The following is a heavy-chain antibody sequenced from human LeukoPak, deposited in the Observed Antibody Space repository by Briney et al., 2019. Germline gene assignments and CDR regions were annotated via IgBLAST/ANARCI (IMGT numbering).Heavy chain of an antibody. CDR3: ARERILSDDKSAFDI. J-gene: IGHJ3*02. Sequence: PGGSLRLSCAASGFTFSSYEMNWVRQAPGKGLEWVANIKEDGSEKYYVDSVKGRFTISRDNAKNSLYLQMNSLRAEDTAMYYCARERILSDDKSAFDIWGQGTKVTVSS. D-gene: IGHD3-9*01. CDR2: IKEDGSEK. CDR1: GFTFSSYE. V-gene: IGHV3-7*01.